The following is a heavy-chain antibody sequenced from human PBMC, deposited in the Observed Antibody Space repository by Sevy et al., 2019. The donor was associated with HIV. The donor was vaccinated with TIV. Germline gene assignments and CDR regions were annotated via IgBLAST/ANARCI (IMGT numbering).Heavy chain of an antibody. CDR1: SYTFINYG. D-gene: IGHD3-10*01. CDR3: ARDSMPLVQGVIITPYCNGMDL. J-gene: IGHJ6*02. CDR2: ISAYNCNT. Sequence: ASVKVSCKASSYTFINYGITWLRQAPGQGLEWMGWISAYNCNTNYAQKFQGRVTMTTDTSSTTAYMELRSLISDDTAVYYCARDSMPLVQGVIITPYCNGMDLWGQGTTVTVSS. V-gene: IGHV1-18*01.